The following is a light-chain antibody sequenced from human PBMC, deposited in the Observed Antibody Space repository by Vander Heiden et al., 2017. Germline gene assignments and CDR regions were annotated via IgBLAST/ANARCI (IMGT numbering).Light chain of an antibody. Sequence: EIVMTQSPATLSVSPGERVTLSCSASQSVSSNLAWYQQKPGQAPRRLIFGASARATGIPARFSGSGSGTEFTLTISSLQSEDFAVYYCQQYNNWPPYTFGQGTKLEIK. J-gene: IGKJ2*01. CDR1: QSVSSN. V-gene: IGKV3-15*01. CDR2: GAS. CDR3: QQYNNWPPYT.